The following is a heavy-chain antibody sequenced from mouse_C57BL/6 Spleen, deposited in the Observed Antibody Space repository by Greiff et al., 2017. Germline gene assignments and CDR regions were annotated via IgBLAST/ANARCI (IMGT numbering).Heavy chain of an antibody. Sequence: QVQLQQSGPELVKPGASVKLSCKASGYTFTSYDINWVKQRPGQGLEWIGGIYPRDGSTKYNEKFKGKATLTVDTSSSTADMELLSLSSEDSAVYFCAIFHDDYDWFAYWGQGTLVTVSA. V-gene: IGHV1-85*01. CDR2: IYPRDGST. CDR3: AIFHDDYDWFAY. CDR1: GYTFTSYD. J-gene: IGHJ3*01. D-gene: IGHD2-4*01.